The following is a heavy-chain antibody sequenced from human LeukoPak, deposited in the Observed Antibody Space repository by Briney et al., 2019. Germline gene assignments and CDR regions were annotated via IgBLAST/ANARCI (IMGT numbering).Heavy chain of an antibody. CDR2: IIPIFGTA. CDR3: ARVEEYYYYYGMDV. J-gene: IGHJ6*02. Sequence: ASVTVSCKASGYTFTSYAISWVRQAPGQGLEWMGGIIPIFGTANYAQKFQGRVTITADESTSTAYMELSSLRSEDTAVYYCARVEEYYYYYGMDVWGQGTTVTVSS. D-gene: IGHD1-1*01. V-gene: IGHV1-69*13. CDR1: GYTFTSYA.